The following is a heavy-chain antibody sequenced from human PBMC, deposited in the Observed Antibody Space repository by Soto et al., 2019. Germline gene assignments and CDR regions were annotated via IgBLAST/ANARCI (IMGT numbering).Heavy chain of an antibody. V-gene: IGHV1-69*12. CDR3: ARGKVPYDSGMDV. CDR2: IIPIFGTA. D-gene: IGHD3-10*01. Sequence: QVQLVQSGAEVKKPGSSVKVSCKASGGTFSSYAISWVRQAPGQGLEWMGGIIPIFGTANYAQKFQGRIKITADESTSPAHMELSSLRSEDTPVYYCARGKVPYDSGMDVWGQGTTVTVSS. J-gene: IGHJ6*02. CDR1: GGTFSSYA.